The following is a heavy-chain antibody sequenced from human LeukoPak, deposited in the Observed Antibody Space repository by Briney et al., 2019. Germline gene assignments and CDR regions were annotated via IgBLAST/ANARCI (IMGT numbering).Heavy chain of an antibody. CDR1: GGSISSYY. Sequence: SETLSLTCTVSGGSISSYYWSWIRQPPGKGLEWIGFIYYSGSAHYKPSLKSRGTISVDTSKNQYSLKLSSVTAADTAVYYCARSSESYDSSGYYSYYFDYWGQGTLVTVSS. J-gene: IGHJ4*02. V-gene: IGHV4-59*01. CDR2: IYYSGSA. CDR3: ARSSESYDSSGYYSYYFDY. D-gene: IGHD3-22*01.